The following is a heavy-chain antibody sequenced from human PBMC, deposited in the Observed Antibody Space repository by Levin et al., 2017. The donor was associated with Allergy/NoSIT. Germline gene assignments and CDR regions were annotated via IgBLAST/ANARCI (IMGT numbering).Heavy chain of an antibody. CDR1: GFTFSSYG. D-gene: IGHD1-7*01. CDR3: AKDRGGNYVAYYYYGMDV. CDR2: ISYDGSNK. Sequence: GGSLRLSCAASGFTFSSYGMHWVRQAPGKGLEWVAVISYDGSNKYYADSVKGRFTISRDNSKNTLYLQMNSLRAEDTAVYYCAKDRGGNYVAYYYYGMDVWGQGTTVTVSS. J-gene: IGHJ6*02. V-gene: IGHV3-30*18.